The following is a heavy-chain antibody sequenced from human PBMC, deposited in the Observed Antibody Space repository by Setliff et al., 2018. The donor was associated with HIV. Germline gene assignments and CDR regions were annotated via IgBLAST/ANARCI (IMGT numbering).Heavy chain of an antibody. Sequence: SETLSLTCAVYGGAFNDFYWGWIRQPPGKGLEWIAIIHYNGRTYYDPSLKSRVTIFVDTSKTQFYLKLRSVTASDTAVYYCARYTPKVDWFDPWGQGTLVTVSS. CDR2: IHYNGRT. V-gene: IGHV4-34*01. D-gene: IGHD2-2*02. J-gene: IGHJ5*02. CDR1: GGAFNDFY. CDR3: ARYTPKVDWFDP.